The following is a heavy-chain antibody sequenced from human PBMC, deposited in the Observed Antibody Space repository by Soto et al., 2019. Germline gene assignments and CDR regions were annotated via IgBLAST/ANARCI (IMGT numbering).Heavy chain of an antibody. CDR3: ARVVTTSGSYLGA. CDR2: IYYSGST. V-gene: IGHV4-31*03. J-gene: IGHJ4*02. D-gene: IGHD1-26*01. CDR1: GGSISSGGYY. Sequence: SETLSLTCTVSGGSISSGGYYWSWIRQHPGKGLEWIGYIYYSGSTYYNPSLKSRVTMSVDTSKNQFSLKLSSVTAADTAVYYCARVVTTSGSYLGAWGQGTLVTVSS.